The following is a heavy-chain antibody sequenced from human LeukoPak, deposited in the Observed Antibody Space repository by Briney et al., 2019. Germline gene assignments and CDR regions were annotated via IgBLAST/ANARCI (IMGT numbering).Heavy chain of an antibody. D-gene: IGHD3-22*01. CDR3: AREPYYDSRGYYPRDWFDS. CDR1: GGSISSGSYC. V-gene: IGHV4-61*02. CDR2: ICVGGST. Sequence: PAQTLSLTCTVSGGSISSGSYCWGWLRQPAGKGLEWFGRICVGGSTNYHTPLKRRDSISVDTSKNQFSLKLSSKTAPDTAVYYCAREPYYDSRGYYPRDWFDSWGQGTLVTVSS. J-gene: IGHJ5*01.